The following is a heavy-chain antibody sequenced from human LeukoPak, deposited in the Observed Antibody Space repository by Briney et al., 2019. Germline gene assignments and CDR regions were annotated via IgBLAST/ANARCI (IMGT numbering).Heavy chain of an antibody. CDR3: ANFEQQLFSEGY. V-gene: IGHV3-30*02. Sequence: PGGSLRLSCAASGFTFSSYGMHWVRQAPGKGLEWVAFIRYDGSNKYYADSVKGRFTISRDNSKNTLYLQMNSLRAEDTAVYYCANFEQQLFSEGYWGQGTLVTVSS. J-gene: IGHJ4*02. D-gene: IGHD6-13*01. CDR2: IRYDGSNK. CDR1: GFTFSSYG.